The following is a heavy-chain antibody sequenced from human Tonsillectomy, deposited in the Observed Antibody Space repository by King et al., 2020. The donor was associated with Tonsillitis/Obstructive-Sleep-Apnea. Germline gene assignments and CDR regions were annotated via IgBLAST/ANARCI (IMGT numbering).Heavy chain of an antibody. Sequence: VQLVESGAEVKKPGASVKVSCKASAYTFTTYGISWVRQAPGQGLEWMGWINTYNGNTNYAQKFQGRVTMNIEKYTSTAYMELRSLRSDDTAVYYCARGPSSGSNLGPYSFDFWGQGTLVTVSS. CDR2: INTYNGNT. CDR3: ARGPSSGSNLGPYSFDF. J-gene: IGHJ4*02. CDR1: AYTFTTYG. V-gene: IGHV1-18*01. D-gene: IGHD1-26*01.